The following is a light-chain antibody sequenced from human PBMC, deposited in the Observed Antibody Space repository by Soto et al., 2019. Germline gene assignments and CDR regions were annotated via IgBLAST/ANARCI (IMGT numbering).Light chain of an antibody. CDR3: MQRREFPIT. CDR2: TLS. CDR1: QTLLHSNGYNY. V-gene: IGKV2-40*01. J-gene: IGKJ5*01. Sequence: SVMTQSPLSLPATPGEPASIACRSSQTLLHSNGYNYLYWYLQKPGQSPQLLIYTLSSRASVVPDRFSGIGSRTDFTLKISRVEAEDVGVYYCMQRREFPITFGQGTRLEI.